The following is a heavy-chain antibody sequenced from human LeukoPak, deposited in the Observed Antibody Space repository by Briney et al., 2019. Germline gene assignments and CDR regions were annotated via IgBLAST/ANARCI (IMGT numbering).Heavy chain of an antibody. Sequence: QPGGSLRLSCAASGFTFSSYGMHWVRQAPGKGLEWVAFIRYDGSNRYYADSVKGRFTISSHNSKNTLYLQMNSLRAEDTAVYYCAKDFNIGIAVAGLFDYWGRGTLVTVSS. CDR1: GFTFSSYG. J-gene: IGHJ4*02. CDR3: AKDFNIGIAVAGLFDY. CDR2: IRYDGSNR. V-gene: IGHV3-30*02. D-gene: IGHD6-19*01.